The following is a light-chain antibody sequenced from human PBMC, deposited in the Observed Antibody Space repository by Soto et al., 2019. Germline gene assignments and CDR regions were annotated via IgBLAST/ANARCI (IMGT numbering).Light chain of an antibody. CDR3: QQYNSYSGT. V-gene: IGKV1-5*01. Sequence: DIQMTQSPSTLSGSVGDRVTITCRASQSISNWLAWYQQKPGKAPNLLIYDASSLKSGVPSRFSGSGSGTQFTLTISGLQPDDFATYYCQQYNSYSGTFGQGTKVESK. J-gene: IGKJ1*01. CDR2: DAS. CDR1: QSISNW.